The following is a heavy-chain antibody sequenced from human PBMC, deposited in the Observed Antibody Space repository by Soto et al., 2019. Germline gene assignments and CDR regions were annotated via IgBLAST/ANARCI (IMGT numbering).Heavy chain of an antibody. D-gene: IGHD2-2*01. CDR1: GGTFNTHT. J-gene: IGHJ4*02. V-gene: IGHV1-69*02. CDR2: VVPLLGIE. Sequence: QVQLVQSGAKVKKPGSSVKVSCKASGGTFNTHTINWVRQAPGQGLEWMGRVVPLLGIESHPQKFQDRLTSTATSSRGPVSTALRVLSSEPAAVYDGTSARPAEAVVAVTRQRSDSWGPRTLMTFSS. CDR3: TSARPAEAVVAVTRQRSDS.